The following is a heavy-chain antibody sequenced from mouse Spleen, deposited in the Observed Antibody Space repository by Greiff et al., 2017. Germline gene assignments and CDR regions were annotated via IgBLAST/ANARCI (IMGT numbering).Heavy chain of an antibody. D-gene: IGHD2-2*01. CDR3: AREGLRRSWFAY. Sequence: QVQLQQSGAELVKPGASVKMSCKASGYTFTSYWITWVKQRPGQGLEWIGDIYPGSGSTNYNEKFKSKATLTVDTSSSTAYMQLSSLTSEDSAVYYCAREGLRRSWFAYWGQGTLVTVSA. J-gene: IGHJ3*01. CDR1: GYTFTSYW. V-gene: IGHV1-55*01. CDR2: IYPGSGST.